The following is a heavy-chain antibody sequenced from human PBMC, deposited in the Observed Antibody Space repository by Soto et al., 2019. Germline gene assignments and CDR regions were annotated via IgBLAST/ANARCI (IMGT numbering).Heavy chain of an antibody. CDR2: ISGSATST. Sequence: EVQLLESGGGLVQPGGSLRLSCVVSGLTFSNYDMSWVRQAPGKGLEWVSAISGSATSTYYADSVKGRFTISRHNSKKTLYLHMSSLSAEDTAVYYCANGGLSFRLFDFWGQGALVTVSS. CDR1: GLTFSNYD. J-gene: IGHJ4*02. D-gene: IGHD3-16*01. CDR3: ANGGLSFRLFDF. V-gene: IGHV3-23*01.